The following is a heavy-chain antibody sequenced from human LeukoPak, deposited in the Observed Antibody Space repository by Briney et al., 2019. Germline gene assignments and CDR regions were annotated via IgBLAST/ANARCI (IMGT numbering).Heavy chain of an antibody. D-gene: IGHD3-10*01. CDR3: ARRFGELEPAFDT. Sequence: GGSLRLSCAASGFTFSSYWMHWVRQAPGKGLVWVSRINSDGSSTSYADSVKGRFTISRDNTKNSLYLQMNSLRVEDTAFYYCARRFGELEPAFDTWGQGTMVTVSS. J-gene: IGHJ3*02. CDR1: GFTFSSYW. V-gene: IGHV3-74*01. CDR2: INSDGSST.